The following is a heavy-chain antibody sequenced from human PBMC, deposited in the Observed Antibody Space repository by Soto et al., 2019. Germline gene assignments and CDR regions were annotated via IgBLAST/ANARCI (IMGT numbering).Heavy chain of an antibody. CDR3: ARARGGYYDY. Sequence: SETLSLTCTVSGGSISSYYWSWIRQPPEKGLEWIGYFYYSGSTNYNPSLKSRVTISVDTSKNQFSLKLSSVTAADTAVYYCARARGGYYDYWGQGTLVTVLL. D-gene: IGHD3-22*01. CDR1: GGSISSYY. J-gene: IGHJ4*02. V-gene: IGHV4-59*01. CDR2: FYYSGST.